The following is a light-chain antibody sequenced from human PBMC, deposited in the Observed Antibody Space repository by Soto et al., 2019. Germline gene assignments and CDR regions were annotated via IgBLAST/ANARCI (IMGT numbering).Light chain of an antibody. CDR2: DAS. J-gene: IGKJ5*01. Sequence: DIQKTKSPSSLSASVGNRVTITCQASQDISNYLNWYQQKPGKAPKLLIYDASNLETGVPSRFSGSGSGTDFTFTISILQPEDIATYYCQHYANLPIPFGQGTRLEIK. CDR3: QHYANLPIP. V-gene: IGKV1-33*01. CDR1: QDISNY.